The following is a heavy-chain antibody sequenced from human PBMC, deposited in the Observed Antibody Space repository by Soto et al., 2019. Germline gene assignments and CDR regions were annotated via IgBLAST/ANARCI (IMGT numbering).Heavy chain of an antibody. Sequence: SETLSLTCTVSGYSISSGYYWGWIRQPPGKGLEWIGSIYHSGSTYYNPSLKSRVTISVDTSKNQFSLKLSSVTAADPAAYYCARDQGTTTMIVVVSNSWFDPWGQGTLVTVSS. CDR1: GYSISSGYY. CDR2: IYHSGST. J-gene: IGHJ5*02. D-gene: IGHD3-22*01. V-gene: IGHV4-38-2*02. CDR3: ARDQGTTTMIVVVSNSWFDP.